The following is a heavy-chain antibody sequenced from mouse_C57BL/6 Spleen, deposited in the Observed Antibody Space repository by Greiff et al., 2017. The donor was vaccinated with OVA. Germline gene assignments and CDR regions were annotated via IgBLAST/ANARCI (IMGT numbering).Heavy chain of an antibody. D-gene: IGHD3-1*01. V-gene: IGHV6-3*01. CDR3: TEESRGYAMDY. CDR2: IRLKSDNYAT. J-gene: IGHJ4*01. CDR1: GFTFSNYW. Sequence: EVMLVESGGGLVQPGGSMKLSCVASGFTFSNYWMNWVRQSPEKGLEWVAQIRLKSDNYATHYAESVKGRFTISRDDSKSSVYLQMNNLRAEDTGIYYCTEESRGYAMDYWGQGTSVTVSS.